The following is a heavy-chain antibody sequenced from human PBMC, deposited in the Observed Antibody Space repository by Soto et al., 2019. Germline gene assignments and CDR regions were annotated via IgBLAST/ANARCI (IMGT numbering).Heavy chain of an antibody. J-gene: IGHJ6*04. CDR1: VDSVSSTRSS. Sequence: TYAIPVDSVSSTRSSWHCFRQSPSRGLQWLGRTYYRSKWNNDYAVSVKSRITINPDTSKNQFSLQLNSVTPDDSAVYDCTRGYGGTMDVWGKGTTVTVSS. CDR3: TRGYGGTMDV. CDR2: TYYRSKWNN. D-gene: IGHD1-1*01. V-gene: IGHV6-1*01.